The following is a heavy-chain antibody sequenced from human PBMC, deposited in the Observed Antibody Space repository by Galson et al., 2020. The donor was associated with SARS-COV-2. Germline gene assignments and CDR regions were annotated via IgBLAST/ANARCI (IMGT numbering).Heavy chain of an antibody. CDR3: VRVGGHSFGWFDP. CDR2: IYHSGST. D-gene: IGHD2-21*02. Sequence: SQTLSLTCAVSGYFITSGYYWGWIRQPPGKGLEWIGSIYHSGSTYYNPSLKSRVTILVDTSKNQFSLKLSSVTAADTAVYHCVRVGGHSFGWFDPWGQGTLVAVSS. CDR1: GYFITSGYY. J-gene: IGHJ5*02. V-gene: IGHV4-38-2*01.